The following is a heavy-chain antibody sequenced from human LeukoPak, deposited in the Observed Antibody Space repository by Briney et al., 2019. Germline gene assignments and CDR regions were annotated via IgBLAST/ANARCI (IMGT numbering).Heavy chain of an antibody. J-gene: IGHJ3*02. D-gene: IGHD3-22*01. CDR3: AREIGRPDYYDSSGYPDAFDI. Sequence: GGSLRLSCAASGFTFSSYAMTWVRQAPGKGLEWVSSISYTGVIKYSADSLQGRFTISRDNSKNTLYLQMNSLRAEDTAVYYCAREIGRPDYYDSSGYPDAFDIWGQGTMVTVSS. CDR2: ISYTGVIK. CDR1: GFTFSSYA. V-gene: IGHV3-23*01.